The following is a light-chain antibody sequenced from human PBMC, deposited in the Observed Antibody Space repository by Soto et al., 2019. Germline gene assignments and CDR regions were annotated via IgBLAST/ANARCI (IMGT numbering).Light chain of an antibody. Sequence: EIVMTQSPVTLSLSPGDTATLSCRASQSITSNLAWYQQKPGQPPRLLYGASTRATGIPARFSGSGSGTEFTLTISNLQSEDIAVYYCQQYSSWVTFGGGTQLEIE. V-gene: IGKV3-15*01. CDR3: QQYSSWVT. J-gene: IGKJ4*01. CDR2: GAS. CDR1: QSITSN.